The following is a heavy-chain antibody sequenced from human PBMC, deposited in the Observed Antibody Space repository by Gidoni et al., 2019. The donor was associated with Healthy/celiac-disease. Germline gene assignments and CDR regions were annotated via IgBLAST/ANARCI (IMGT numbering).Heavy chain of an antibody. CDR1: GYTLTELS. CDR2: FDPEDGET. V-gene: IGHV1-24*01. J-gene: IGHJ6*02. Sequence: QVQLVQSGAEVKKPGASVKVSCKVSGYTLTELSMHWVRQAPGKGLEWMGGFDPEDGETIYAQKFQGRVTMTEDTSTDTAYMELSSLRSEDTAVYYCATGNVVVVAAKGYYGMDVWGQGTTVTVSS. D-gene: IGHD2-15*01. CDR3: ATGNVVVVAAKGYYGMDV.